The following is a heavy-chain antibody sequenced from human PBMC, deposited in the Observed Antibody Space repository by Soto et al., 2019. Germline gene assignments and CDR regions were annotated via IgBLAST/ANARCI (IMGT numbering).Heavy chain of an antibody. J-gene: IGHJ4*02. CDR2: MNPNSGNT. CDR3: AVARPSFVYCSGGSCYGLNY. V-gene: IGHV1-8*01. Sequence: GASVKVSCKASGYTFTSYDINWVRQATGQGLEWMGWMNPNSGNTGYAQKFQGRVTMTRNTSISTAYMELSSLRSEDTAVYYCAVARPSFVYCSGGSCYGLNYWGQGTLVTVSS. D-gene: IGHD2-15*01. CDR1: GYTFTSYD.